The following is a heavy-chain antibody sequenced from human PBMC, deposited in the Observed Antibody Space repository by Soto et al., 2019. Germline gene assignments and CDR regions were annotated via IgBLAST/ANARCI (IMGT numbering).Heavy chain of an antibody. D-gene: IGHD6-13*01. CDR3: ASIAAAGISYYYYMDV. V-gene: IGHV3-53*04. J-gene: IGHJ6*03. CDR1: GFTVSSNY. Sequence: GGSLRLSCAASGFTVSSNYMSWVRQAPGKGLEWVSVIYSGGSTYYADSVRGRSTISGHNSKNTLYLQINSLRAEDTAVYYCASIAAAGISYYYYMDVWGKGTTVTVSS. CDR2: IYSGGST.